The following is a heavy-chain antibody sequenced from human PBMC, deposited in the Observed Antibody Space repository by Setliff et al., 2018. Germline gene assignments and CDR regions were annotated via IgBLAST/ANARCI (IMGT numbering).Heavy chain of an antibody. D-gene: IGHD3-10*01. CDR3: ARDWEITVVREVTQYYYYMDI. CDR2: IHSSGSA. V-gene: IGHV4-61*09. Sequence: SETLSLTCNVSGVSIANTASYWSWIRQPAGKGLEWIGHIHSSGSANYNSSLESRLTMSLDPSKKQFSLKLRSVTAADTAVYYCARDWEITVVREVTQYYYYMDIWGKGDAVTVSS. J-gene: IGHJ6*03. CDR1: GVSIANTASY.